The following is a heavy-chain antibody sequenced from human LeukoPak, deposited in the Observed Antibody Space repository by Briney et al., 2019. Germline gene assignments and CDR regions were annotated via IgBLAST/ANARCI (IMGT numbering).Heavy chain of an antibody. Sequence: GGSLRLSCAASGFTFSRSGMHWVRQAPGKGLEWVAVISYDGSKEYYEDSVKGRFTISRDNSDNTLYLQMNSLRPEDTAVYCCAKDLKPTPYYYYYGLDVWGQGTTVTVSS. CDR1: GFTFSRSG. CDR3: AKDLKPTPYYYYYGLDV. J-gene: IGHJ6*02. V-gene: IGHV3-30*18. CDR2: ISYDGSKE.